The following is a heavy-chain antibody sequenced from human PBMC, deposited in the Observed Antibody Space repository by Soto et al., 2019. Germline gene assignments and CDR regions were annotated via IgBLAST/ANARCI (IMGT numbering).Heavy chain of an antibody. CDR3: AKDLLPNTVTTCGS. Sequence: QVQLVQSGAEVKKPGRSLRLSCAASGFTFDSHGMHWVRQAPGKGLEWVAVISSDGNNKYYADSVKGRFTISRDNFNNILYLQMSSLRAEDTAVYYCAKDLLPNTVTTCGSWGQGTLVTVSS. CDR2: ISSDGNNK. V-gene: IGHV3-30*18. J-gene: IGHJ5*02. CDR1: GFTFDSHG. D-gene: IGHD4-17*01.